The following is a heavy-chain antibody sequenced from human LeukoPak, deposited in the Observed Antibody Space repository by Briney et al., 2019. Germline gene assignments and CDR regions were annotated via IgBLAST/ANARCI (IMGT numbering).Heavy chain of an antibody. CDR3: ARQITFGGVIVLQFDN. Sequence: SETLSLTCTVSGGSISSSSYYWGWIRQPPGKGLEWIGSIYYSGSTYYNPSLKSRVTISVDTSKNQFSLKLSSVTAADTAMYYCARQITFGGVIVLQFDNWGQGTLASVSS. CDR1: GGSISSSSYY. CDR2: IYYSGST. D-gene: IGHD3-16*02. J-gene: IGHJ4*02. V-gene: IGHV4-39*01.